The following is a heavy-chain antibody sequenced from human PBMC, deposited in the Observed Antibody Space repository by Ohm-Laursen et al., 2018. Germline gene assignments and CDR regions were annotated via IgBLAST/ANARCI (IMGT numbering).Heavy chain of an antibody. J-gene: IGHJ4*02. Sequence: ASVKVSCKVSGYTLTELSMHWVRQAPGKGLEWMGGSDPEDVETAYAQKFQGRVTMTEDTSTDTAYMELSSLRSEDTAVYYCTTSFKWNDIRFLWGQGTLVTASS. D-gene: IGHD1-20*01. V-gene: IGHV1-24*01. CDR2: SDPEDVET. CDR3: TTSFKWNDIRFL. CDR1: GYTLTELS.